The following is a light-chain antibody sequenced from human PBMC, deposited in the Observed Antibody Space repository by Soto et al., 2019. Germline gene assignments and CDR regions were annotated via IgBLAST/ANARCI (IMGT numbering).Light chain of an antibody. Sequence: QSALTQPASVSGSPGQSITISCTGTSSDVGGYNYVYWYQQHPGKAPKLMIYEVSNRPSGVSNRFSGSKSGNTASLTISGLQAEDEADYYCSSYTTGSTPLFGGGTQRPSS. CDR1: SSDVGGYNY. V-gene: IGLV2-14*01. CDR2: EVS. J-gene: IGLJ7*01. CDR3: SSYTTGSTPL.